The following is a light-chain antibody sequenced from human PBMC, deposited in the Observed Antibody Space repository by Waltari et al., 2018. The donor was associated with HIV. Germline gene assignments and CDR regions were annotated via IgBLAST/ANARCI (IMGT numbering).Light chain of an antibody. CDR2: KDS. CDR1: ALPKKY. Sequence: SYELTQPPSVSVSPGQTARITCSGDALPKKYAYWYQQKPGQAPVVVIYKDSERPSGIPGQFSGASAGTTVTLTISGVQAEDEADYYCQSADSSGTYPVVFGGGTKLTVL. CDR3: QSADSSGTYPVV. V-gene: IGLV3-25*03. J-gene: IGLJ2*01.